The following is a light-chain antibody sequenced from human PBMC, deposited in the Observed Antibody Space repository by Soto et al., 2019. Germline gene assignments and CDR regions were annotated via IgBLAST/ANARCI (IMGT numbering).Light chain of an antibody. CDR2: GAS. V-gene: IGKV3-20*01. CDR3: QQYGSSPPFT. Sequence: EIVLTQSPGTLSLSPGERATLSCRASQSVSSSYLAWYQQKPGQAPRLLIYGASSRATGIPDRFSGSGSGTDGTLTISRLEPEDFAVYYCQQYGSSPPFTFGRGTKVEIK. J-gene: IGKJ4*01. CDR1: QSVSSSY.